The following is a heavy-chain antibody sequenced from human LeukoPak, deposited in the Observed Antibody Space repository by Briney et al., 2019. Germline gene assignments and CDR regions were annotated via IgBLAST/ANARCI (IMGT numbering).Heavy chain of an antibody. CDR3: AREYSSTWYPFDY. V-gene: IGHV1-2*02. D-gene: IGHD6-13*01. J-gene: IGHJ4*02. CDR2: INPNSGGT. Sequence: GASVKVSCKASGYTFTGHYIHWVRQAPGQGLEWLGWINPNSGGTNYAQKFHGRVTMTRDTSISTAYMELSRLTSDDTALYYCAREYSSTWYPFDYWGQGTLVTVSS. CDR1: GYTFTGHY.